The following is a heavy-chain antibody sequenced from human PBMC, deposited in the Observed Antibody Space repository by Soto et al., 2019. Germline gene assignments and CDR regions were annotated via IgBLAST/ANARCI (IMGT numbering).Heavy chain of an antibody. J-gene: IGHJ5*02. CDR3: ARAYSNYFAVDP. D-gene: IGHD4-4*01. CDR2: IYHSGST. Sequence: PSETPPVTCAVACVSIISGGCSLILIRQPPGKGLEWIGYIYHSGSTYYNPSLKSRVTISVDRSKNQFSLKLSSVTAADTAVYYCARAYSNYFAVDPWGQRTLVTVSS. V-gene: IGHV4-30-2*01. CDR1: CVSIISGGCS.